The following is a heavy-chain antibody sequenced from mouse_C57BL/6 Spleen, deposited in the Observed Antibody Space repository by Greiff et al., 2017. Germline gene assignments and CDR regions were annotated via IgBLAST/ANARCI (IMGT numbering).Heavy chain of an antibody. CDR1: GYTFTSYW. V-gene: IGHV1-50*01. D-gene: IGHD2-5*01. CDR2: IDPSDSYT. CDR3: ARYYSNYEGYFDV. J-gene: IGHJ1*03. Sequence: QVQLQQPGAELVKPGASVKLSCKASGYTFTSYWMQWVKQRPGQGLEWIGEIDPSDSYTNYNQKFKGKATLTVDTSSSTAYMQLSSLTSEDSAVYYCARYYSNYEGYFDVWGTGTTVTVSS.